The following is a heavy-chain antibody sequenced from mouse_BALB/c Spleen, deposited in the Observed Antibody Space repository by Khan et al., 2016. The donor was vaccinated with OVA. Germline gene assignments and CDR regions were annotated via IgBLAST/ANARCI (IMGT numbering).Heavy chain of an antibody. D-gene: IGHD2-4*01. CDR1: GFTFSSFG. CDR2: VSSGISTI. V-gene: IGHV5-17*02. Sequence: EVELVESGGGLVQPGGSRKLSCAASGFTFSSFGIHWVRQAPGKGLEWVAYVSSGISTIYYATTVKGRFTISRDNPKNSLFLQMTSLRSEDTAIYYRARSMSTTWYFDAWGAGTTVTVSS. J-gene: IGHJ1*01. CDR3: ARSMSTTWYFDA.